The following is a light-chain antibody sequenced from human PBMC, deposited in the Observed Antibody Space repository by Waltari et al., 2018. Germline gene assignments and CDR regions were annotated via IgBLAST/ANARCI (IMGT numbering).Light chain of an antibody. V-gene: IGLV8-61*01. CDR3: LLYMPSGDWL. Sequence: QTVVTQEPSFSVSPGGIVTLTCGLSSGSVSTTYYPTWYHQTQGQAPRTLIYSTNIRSPGVPDRFSGSILGNKASLIITGAQAVDASDYYCLLYMPSGDWLFGGGTKLTVL. CDR2: STN. J-gene: IGLJ3*02. CDR1: SGSVSTTYY.